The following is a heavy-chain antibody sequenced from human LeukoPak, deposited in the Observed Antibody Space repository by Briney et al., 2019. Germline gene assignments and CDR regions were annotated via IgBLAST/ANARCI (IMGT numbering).Heavy chain of an antibody. D-gene: IGHD5-24*01. V-gene: IGHV4-39*01. Sequence: SETLSLTCTVSGGSISSSSYYWGWIRQPPGKGLEWIGSINYSGTTYYNPSLKSRVTISVDTSKNQFSLKLSSVTAADTAVYYCARNRDGYNSFDYWGQGTLVTVSS. CDR3: ARNRDGYNSFDY. CDR1: GGSISSSSYY. CDR2: INYSGTT. J-gene: IGHJ4*02.